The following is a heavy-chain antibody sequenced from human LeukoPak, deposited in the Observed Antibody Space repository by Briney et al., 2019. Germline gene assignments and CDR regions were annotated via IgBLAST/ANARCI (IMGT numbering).Heavy chain of an antibody. D-gene: IGHD3-3*01. J-gene: IGHJ4*02. Sequence: SQTLSLTCTVSGGSISSGDYYWSWTRQPPGKGLEWIGYIYYSGSTYYNPSLKSRVTISVDTSKNQFSLKLSSVTAADTAVYYCASRPSFITIFYWGQGTLVTVSS. CDR3: ASRPSFITIFY. CDR2: IYYSGST. V-gene: IGHV4-30-4*08. CDR1: GGSISSGDYY.